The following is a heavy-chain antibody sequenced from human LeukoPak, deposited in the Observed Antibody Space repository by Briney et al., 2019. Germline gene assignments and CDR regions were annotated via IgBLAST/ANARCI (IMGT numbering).Heavy chain of an antibody. V-gene: IGHV3-23*01. CDR1: GFTFSTYA. J-gene: IGHJ6*03. CDR3: AKVYHRNYMDV. CDR2: ISGSGDST. Sequence: PGGSLRLSCAASGFTFSTYAMTWVRQAPGKGLEWVSLISGSGDSTYYADSVKGRFTISRDNSKNTLYLQMNSLRVEDTAIYYCAKVYHRNYMDVWGKGTTVTVSS. D-gene: IGHD2-2*02.